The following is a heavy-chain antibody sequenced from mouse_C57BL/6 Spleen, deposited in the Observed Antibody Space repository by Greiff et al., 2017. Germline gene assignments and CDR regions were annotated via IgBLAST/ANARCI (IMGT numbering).Heavy chain of an antibody. CDR2: IYPGSGNT. V-gene: IGHV1-66*01. Sequence: VQLQQSGPELVKPGASVKISCKASGYSFTSYYIHWVKQRPGQGLELIGWIYPGSGNTKYNEKFKGKATLTADTSSSTAYMQLSSLTSEDSAVYYCARLGYGSSYRAMDYWGQGTSVTVSS. D-gene: IGHD1-1*01. CDR1: GYSFTSYY. CDR3: ARLGYGSSYRAMDY. J-gene: IGHJ4*01.